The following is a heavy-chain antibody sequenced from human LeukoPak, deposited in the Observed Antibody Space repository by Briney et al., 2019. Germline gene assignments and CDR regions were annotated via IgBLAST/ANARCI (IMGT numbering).Heavy chain of an antibody. CDR2: INGDGTNT. D-gene: IGHD1-26*01. CDR1: GFTFSNYW. CDR3: ARDERWSLTY. Sequence: GGSLRLSCEASGFTFSNYWMHWVRQTPGKRLVWVSSINGDGTNTRYADSVKGRSTISRDNAKNTLNLQMNSVRAEDTAVYYCARDERWSLTYWGQGTLVSVSS. J-gene: IGHJ4*02. V-gene: IGHV3-74*01.